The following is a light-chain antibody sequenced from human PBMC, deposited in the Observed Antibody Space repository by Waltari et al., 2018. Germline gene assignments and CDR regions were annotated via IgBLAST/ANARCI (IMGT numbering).Light chain of an antibody. V-gene: IGLV3-1*01. J-gene: IGLJ2*01. CDR1: KLGDKY. CDR3: QAWDDTTMV. Sequence: SYELSQPPSVSVSPGQTASITCSGEKLGDKYACWYQQKPGQSPLLVIYQDDKRRSGIPERFSGSNSGNTATLTISETQAMDEADYYCQAWDDTTMVFGGGTKLTVL. CDR2: QDD.